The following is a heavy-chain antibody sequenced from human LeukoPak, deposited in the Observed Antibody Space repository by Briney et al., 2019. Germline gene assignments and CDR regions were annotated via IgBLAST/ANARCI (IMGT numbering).Heavy chain of an antibody. J-gene: IGHJ4*02. CDR1: GFTVSSNY. CDR3: ARGYYYYGSGSYYGY. Sequence: PGGSLRLSCAASGFTVSSNYMSWVRQAPGKGLEWVSVIYSGGSTYYADSVKGRFTISRDNSKNTLYLQMNSLRAEDTAVYYCARGYYYYGSGSYYGYWGQGTLVTVSS. V-gene: IGHV3-53*01. D-gene: IGHD3-10*01. CDR2: IYSGGST.